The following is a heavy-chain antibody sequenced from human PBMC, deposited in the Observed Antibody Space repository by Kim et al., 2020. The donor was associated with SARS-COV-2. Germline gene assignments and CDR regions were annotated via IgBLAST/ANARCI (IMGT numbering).Heavy chain of an antibody. CDR3: ARGFKNYYDGSGYVFDY. CDR1: GFTFSSYA. J-gene: IGHJ4*02. CDR2: ISGSGGST. Sequence: GGSLRLSCAASGFTFSSYAMSWVRQAPGKGLEWVSAISGSGGSTYYADSVNGRFTIYRDNSKNTLYLQMNSLRAEDTAVYYCARGFKNYYDGSGYVFDYWGQGTLVTVSS. V-gene: IGHV3-23*01. D-gene: IGHD3-22*01.